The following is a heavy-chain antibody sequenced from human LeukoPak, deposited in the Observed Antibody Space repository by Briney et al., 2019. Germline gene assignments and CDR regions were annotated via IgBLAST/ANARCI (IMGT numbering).Heavy chain of an antibody. CDR3: GRGGNLFDP. CDR2: IYHSGST. J-gene: IGHJ5*02. CDR1: GGSVSSYY. Sequence: SETLSLTCTVSGGSVSSYYWSWIRQPPGKELEWIAYIYHSGSTSYNPSLKSRVTISLDTSKNQFSLKLSSVTAADTAVYYCGRGGNLFDPWGQGTLVTVSS. V-gene: IGHV4-59*02.